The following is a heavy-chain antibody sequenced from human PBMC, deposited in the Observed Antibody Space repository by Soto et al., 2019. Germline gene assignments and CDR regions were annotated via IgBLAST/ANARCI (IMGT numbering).Heavy chain of an antibody. V-gene: IGHV1-2*04. J-gene: IGHJ3*02. D-gene: IGHD2-15*01. CDR3: ARTFLVVTGAFDI. CDR2: INPNSGGT. CDR1: GYTFTGYY. Sequence: SLKVSCKASGYTFTGYYMHWVRQAPGQGLEWMGWINPNSGGTNYAQKFQGWVTMTRDTSISTAYMELSRLRSDDTAVYYCARTFLVVTGAFDIWGQGTMVTVSS.